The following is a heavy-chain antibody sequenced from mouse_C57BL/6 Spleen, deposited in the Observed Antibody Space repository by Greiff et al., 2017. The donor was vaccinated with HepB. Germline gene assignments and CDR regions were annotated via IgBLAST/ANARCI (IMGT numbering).Heavy chain of an antibody. CDR3: AGRWFDY. CDR1: GFTFSSYG. J-gene: IGHJ2*01. Sequence: DVKLVESGGDLVKPGGSLKLSCAASGFTFSSYGMSWVRQTPDKRLEWVATISSGGSYTYYPDSVKGRFHISRDNAKNTLYLQMSSLKSEDTAMYYCAGRWFDYWGQGTTLTVSS. V-gene: IGHV5-6*02. CDR2: ISSGGSYT.